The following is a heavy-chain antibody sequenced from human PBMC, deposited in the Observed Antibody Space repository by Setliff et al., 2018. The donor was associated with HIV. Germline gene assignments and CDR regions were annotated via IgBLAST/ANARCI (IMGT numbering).Heavy chain of an antibody. CDR1: GGSISSYY. V-gene: IGHV4-59*08. J-gene: IGHJ4*02. CDR3: ARSSSVASDY. Sequence: SETLSLTCTVSGGSISSYYWSWIRQPPGKGLEWIGYIYYSGSTNYNPSLKSRVTLSVDTSKNQFSLKMNSVTAADTAVYYCARSSSVASDYWGPGTLVTVSS. CDR2: IYYSGST. D-gene: IGHD6-19*01.